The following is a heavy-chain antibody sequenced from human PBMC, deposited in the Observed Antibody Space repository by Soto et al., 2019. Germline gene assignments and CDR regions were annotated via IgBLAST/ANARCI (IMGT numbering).Heavy chain of an antibody. CDR1: GDSISSYY. V-gene: IGHV4-59*01. CDR3: TRGSHFYYFDY. CDR2: SYSSGST. J-gene: IGHJ4*01. D-gene: IGHD3-10*01. Sequence: PSETLSLTCAVSGDSISSYYCMWIRQPPGKGLEWLGYSYSSGSTNYNPSLKSRVSISLDTSKNQFSLKLTSVTAADTAVYYCTRGSHFYYFDYWGHGTLVTVSS.